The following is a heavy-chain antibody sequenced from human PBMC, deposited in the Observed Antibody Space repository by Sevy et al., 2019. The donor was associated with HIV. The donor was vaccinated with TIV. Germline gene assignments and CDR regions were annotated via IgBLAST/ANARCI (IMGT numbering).Heavy chain of an antibody. CDR1: GFTFSSHS. V-gene: IGHV3-21*01. CDR3: ARDDYVWGNSRWTNWFDP. CDR2: ISSTSGHI. D-gene: IGHD3-16*02. Sequence: GGSLRLSCAASGFTFSSHSMNWVCQAPGKGLESVSSISSTSGHIYYSDSVKGRFTISRDNSKNSLYLQMNSLRAEDTAVYYCARDDYVWGNSRWTNWFDPWGQGTLVTVSS. J-gene: IGHJ5*02.